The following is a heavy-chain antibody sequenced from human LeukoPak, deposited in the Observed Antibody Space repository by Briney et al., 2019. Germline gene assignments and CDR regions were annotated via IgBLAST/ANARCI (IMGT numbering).Heavy chain of an antibody. J-gene: IGHJ4*02. V-gene: IGHV1-69*05. Sequence: SVKVSCKASGGTFSSYAISWVRQAPGQGLEWMGRIIPIFGTANYAQKFQGRVTITMDESTSTAYMELSSLRSEDTAVYYCAKATYYDFWSGYSGGDCCFDYWGQGTLVTVSS. CDR1: GGTFSSYA. CDR2: IIPIFGTA. D-gene: IGHD3-3*01. CDR3: AKATYYDFWSGYSGGDCCFDY.